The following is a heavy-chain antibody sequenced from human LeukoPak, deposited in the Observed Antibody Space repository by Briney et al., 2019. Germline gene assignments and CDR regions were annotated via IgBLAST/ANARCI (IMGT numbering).Heavy chain of an antibody. J-gene: IGHJ4*02. CDR2: INPNSGGT. V-gene: IGHV1-2*02. CDR3: ARGLYEYGELRLGY. CDR1: GYTFTGYY. Sequence: ASVKVSCKASGYTFTGYYMHWVRQAPGQGVEWMGWINPNSGGTNYAQKCQGRVTMTRDTSISTVYMDLSRLRSDDTAVYYCARGLYEYGELRLGYWGQGTLVTVSS. D-gene: IGHD3-16*01.